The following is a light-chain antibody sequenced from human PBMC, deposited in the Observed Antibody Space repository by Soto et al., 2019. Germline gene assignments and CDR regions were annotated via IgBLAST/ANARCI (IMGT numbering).Light chain of an antibody. Sequence: DIQMTQSPSTLSASVGDTVTISCRASQNIDTWLAWYQQTPGKAPKFLIHKASTLESGVPSRFSGSGSGTEFTLTISSLQPDDFATYYFQQYKSYPITFGGGTKVEI. CDR1: QNIDTW. CDR3: QQYKSYPIT. V-gene: IGKV1-5*03. J-gene: IGKJ4*01. CDR2: KAS.